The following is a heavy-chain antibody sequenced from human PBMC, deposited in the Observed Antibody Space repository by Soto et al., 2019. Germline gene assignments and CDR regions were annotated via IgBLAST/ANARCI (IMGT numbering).Heavy chain of an antibody. Sequence: QVQLVESGGGLVKPGGSLRLSCAASGFTFSDYYMSWLRQAPGKGLEWVSYISSSSSYTNYADSAKGRFTISRDNAKNSPDLQINSLRGEDTAVDYCGRQPLYSGTRGYLDYWGHGTLVTVSS. J-gene: IGHJ4*01. CDR3: GRQPLYSGTRGYLDY. V-gene: IGHV3-11*06. CDR2: ISSSSSYT. CDR1: GFTFSDYY. D-gene: IGHD1-26*01.